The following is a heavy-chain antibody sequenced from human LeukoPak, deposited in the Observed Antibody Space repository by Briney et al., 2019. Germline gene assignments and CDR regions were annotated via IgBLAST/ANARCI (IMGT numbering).Heavy chain of an antibody. J-gene: IGHJ4*02. CDR3: VAVAGTKPLFLFDC. Sequence: GGSLRLSCAASGFTFSDYYMSWIRQAPGKGLEWVSSITSSSDYIYYADSVQGRFTISRDNAKNSLYLQMNSLGAEDTAVYYCVAVAGTKPLFLFDCWGQGTLVTVSS. V-gene: IGHV3-11*06. D-gene: IGHD6-19*01. CDR2: ITSSSDYI. CDR1: GFTFSDYY.